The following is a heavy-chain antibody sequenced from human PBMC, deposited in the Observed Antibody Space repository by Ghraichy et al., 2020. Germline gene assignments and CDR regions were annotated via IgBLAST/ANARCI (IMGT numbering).Heavy chain of an antibody. Sequence: ETLSLTCIVSGGSISGFHWGWIRQPPGKGLEWIGNIHPGGTTLHNPSLQSRVNMSVDTSSNQVSLKLRSVTAADTAVYYCARRVVVVAAFDYWGQGTLVTVSS. CDR3: ARRVVVVAAFDY. V-gene: IGHV4-4*09. J-gene: IGHJ4*02. D-gene: IGHD5-12*01. CDR2: IHPGGTT. CDR1: GGSISGFH.